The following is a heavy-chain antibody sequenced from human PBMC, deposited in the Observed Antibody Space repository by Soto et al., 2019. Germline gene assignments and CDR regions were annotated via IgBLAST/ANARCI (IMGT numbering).Heavy chain of an antibody. CDR3: ASIRAVAGTGYLDY. D-gene: IGHD6-19*01. CDR2: IYYSGST. Sequence: SETLSLTCTVSGGPISTYYWSWIRQPPGQGLEWIGYIYYSGSTNYNPSRKSRVTISVDTSKNQFSLKLSSVTAADTAVYYCASIRAVAGTGYLDYWGQGTLVTVS. J-gene: IGHJ4*02. CDR1: GGPISTYY. V-gene: IGHV4-59*01.